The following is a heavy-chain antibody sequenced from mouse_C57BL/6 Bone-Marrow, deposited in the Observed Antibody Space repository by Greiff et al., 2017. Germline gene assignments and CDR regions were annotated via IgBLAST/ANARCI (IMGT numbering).Heavy chain of an antibody. CDR1: GFTFSSYG. J-gene: IGHJ4*01. CDR2: ISSGGSYT. V-gene: IGHV5-6*02. Sequence: DVMLVESGGDLVKPGGSLKLSCAASGFTFSSYGMSWVRQTPDKRLEWVATISSGGSYTYYPDSVKGRFTISRDNAKNTLYLQMSSLKSEDTAMYYCARRWLLYYYAMDYWGQGTSVTVSS. CDR3: ARRWLLYYYAMDY. D-gene: IGHD2-3*01.